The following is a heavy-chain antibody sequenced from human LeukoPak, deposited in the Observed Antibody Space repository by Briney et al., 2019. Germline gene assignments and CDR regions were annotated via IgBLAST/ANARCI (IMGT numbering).Heavy chain of an antibody. D-gene: IGHD3-22*01. J-gene: IGHJ4*02. CDR3: AKDVYYYDSSGYPPFDY. CDR2: IRYDGSNK. Sequence: GRSLGLSCAASGFAFSSYGMHWVRQAPGKGLEWVAFIRYDGSNKYYADSVKGRFTISRDNSKNTLYLQMNSLRAEDTAVYYCAKDVYYYDSSGYPPFDYWGQGTLVTVSS. CDR1: GFAFSSYG. V-gene: IGHV3-30*02.